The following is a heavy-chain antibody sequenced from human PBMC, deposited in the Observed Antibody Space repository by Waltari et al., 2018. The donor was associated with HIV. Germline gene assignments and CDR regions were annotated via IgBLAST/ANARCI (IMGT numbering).Heavy chain of an antibody. CDR2: IYYSGGT. Sequence: QLQLQQSGPGLVKTSATLSLTCSVSGGSISSTSYYWSWIRQPPGKALEWIGTIYYSGGTYYNPSYKSRVTISVDTSKNQFSLRLSSVTAADTGVYYCARRGRGVVARHGFFDYWGQGTLVTVSS. D-gene: IGHD6-6*01. J-gene: IGHJ4*02. CDR1: GGSISSTSYY. V-gene: IGHV4-39*01. CDR3: ARRGRGVVARHGFFDY.